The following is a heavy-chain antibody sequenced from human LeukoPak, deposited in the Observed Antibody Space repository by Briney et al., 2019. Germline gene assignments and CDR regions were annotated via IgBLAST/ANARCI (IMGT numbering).Heavy chain of an antibody. D-gene: IGHD6-6*01. CDR2: IYYSGNT. V-gene: IGHV4-39*07. Sequence: PSETLSLTCTVSGGSISSSSYYWGWIRQPPGKGLEWIGRIYYSGNTYYNPSLKSRVTISVDTSKNQFSLKLSSVTAADTAVYYCARGKFEEYSSWGDYYYYYYMDVWGKGTTVTVSS. J-gene: IGHJ6*03. CDR3: ARGKFEEYSSWGDYYYYYYMDV. CDR1: GGSISSSSYY.